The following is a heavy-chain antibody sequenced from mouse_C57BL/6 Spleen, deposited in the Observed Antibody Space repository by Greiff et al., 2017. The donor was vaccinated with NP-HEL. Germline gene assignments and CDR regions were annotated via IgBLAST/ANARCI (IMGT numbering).Heavy chain of an antibody. Sequence: DVKLVESEGGLVQPGSSMKLSCTASGFTFSDYYMALVRQVPEKGLEWVANINYDGSSTYYLDSLKSRFIISRDNAKNILYLQMRSLKSEDTATYYCARDDYYGSSYLDYWGQGTTLTVSS. V-gene: IGHV5-16*01. CDR1: GFTFSDYY. J-gene: IGHJ2*01. CDR3: ARDDYYGSSYLDY. CDR2: INYDGSST. D-gene: IGHD1-1*01.